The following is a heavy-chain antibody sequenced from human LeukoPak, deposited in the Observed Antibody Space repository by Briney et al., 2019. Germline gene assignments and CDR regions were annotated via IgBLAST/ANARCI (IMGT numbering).Heavy chain of an antibody. J-gene: IGHJ4*02. D-gene: IGHD4-11*01. Sequence: PGGSLRLSCAASGFTFSSYGMHWVRQAPGKGLEWVSFIRYDGSDKYYAESVKGRLTISRDNSENTVYLQMSSLRAEDTAVYYCARDLSKPSDYWGQGTLVIVSS. CDR2: IRYDGSDK. V-gene: IGHV3-30*02. CDR3: ARDLSKPSDY. CDR1: GFTFSSYG.